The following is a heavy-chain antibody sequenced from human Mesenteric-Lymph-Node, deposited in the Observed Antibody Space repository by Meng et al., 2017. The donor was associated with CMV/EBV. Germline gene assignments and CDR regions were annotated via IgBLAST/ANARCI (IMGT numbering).Heavy chain of an antibody. D-gene: IGHD2-2*02. J-gene: IGHJ4*02. V-gene: IGHV3-48*03. Sequence: GESLKISCAASGFSFSSYGMNWVRQAPGKGLEWVSYISSSGSRIYYADFVKGRFSISRDNAKNSLSLQMNSLRADDTAVYYCARGNLGYCSSTSCYTPGGYYFDYWGQGTLVTVSS. CDR1: GFSFSSYG. CDR3: ARGNLGYCSSTSCYTPGGYYFDY. CDR2: ISSSGSRI.